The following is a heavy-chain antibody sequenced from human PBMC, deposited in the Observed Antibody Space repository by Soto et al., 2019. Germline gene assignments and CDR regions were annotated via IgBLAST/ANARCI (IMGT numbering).Heavy chain of an antibody. CDR3: ASLAAAADYYYYGMDV. D-gene: IGHD6-13*01. J-gene: IGHJ6*02. Sequence: GESLKISGKGSGYSFTSYWISWVRQMPGKGLGWMGRIDPSDSYTDYSPSFQAHVTISADKSISTAYLQWSSLKASDTAMYYCASLAAAADYYYYGMDVWGQGATVTVSS. CDR1: GYSFTSYW. CDR2: IDPSDSYT. V-gene: IGHV5-10-1*01.